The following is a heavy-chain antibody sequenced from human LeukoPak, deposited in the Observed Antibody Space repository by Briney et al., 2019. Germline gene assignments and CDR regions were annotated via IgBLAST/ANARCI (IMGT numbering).Heavy chain of an antibody. V-gene: IGHV3-30*04. Sequence: PGGSLRLSCAASGFTFSSYAMHWVRQAPGKGLEWVAVISYDGSSKYYADSVKGRFTISRDNSKNTLYLQMNSLRAEDTAVYYCARDLYDFWSGGDYWGQGTLVTVSS. J-gene: IGHJ4*02. CDR2: ISYDGSSK. CDR1: GFTFSSYA. D-gene: IGHD3-3*01. CDR3: ARDLYDFWSGGDY.